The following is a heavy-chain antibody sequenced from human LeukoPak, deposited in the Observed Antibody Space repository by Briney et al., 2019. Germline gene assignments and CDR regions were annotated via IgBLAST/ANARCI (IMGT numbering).Heavy chain of an antibody. V-gene: IGHV3-7*01. CDR1: GFNLGTYS. D-gene: IGHD6-13*01. J-gene: IGHJ6*03. CDR2: IKEDGSEK. Sequence: GGSLRLSCAASGFNLGTYSMNWVRQAPGKGLEWVANIKEDGSEKYYVDSVKGRFTISRDNAKDSLYLQMNSLRAEDTAVYYCARDLEFSSSWYSHSYSYMDVWGKGTTVTVSS. CDR3: ARDLEFSSSWYSHSYSYMDV.